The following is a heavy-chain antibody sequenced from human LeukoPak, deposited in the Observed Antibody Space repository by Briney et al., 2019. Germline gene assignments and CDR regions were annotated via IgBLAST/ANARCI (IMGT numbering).Heavy chain of an antibody. CDR3: ARDSLWFGEGEGY. CDR1: GFTFSSYA. D-gene: IGHD3-10*01. V-gene: IGHV3-30-3*01. CDR2: ISYDGSNK. Sequence: GGSLRLSCAASGFTFSSYAMHWVRQAPGKGLEWVAVISYDGSNKYYADSVKGRFTISRDNSKNTLYLQMNSLRAEDTAVYYRARDSLWFGEGEGYWGQGTLVTVSS. J-gene: IGHJ4*02.